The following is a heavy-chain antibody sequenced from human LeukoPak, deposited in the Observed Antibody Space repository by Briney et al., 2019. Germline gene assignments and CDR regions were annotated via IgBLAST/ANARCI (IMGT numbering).Heavy chain of an antibody. D-gene: IGHD6-13*01. CDR3: ARVSAAAGRGFDY. Sequence: SETLSLTCTVSGGSVSSYYWSWIRQPPGKGLEWIGYIYYSGSTNYNPSLKSRVTTSVDTSKNQFSLKLSSVTAADTAVYYCARVSAAAGRGFDYWGQGTLVTVSS. CDR2: IYYSGST. J-gene: IGHJ4*02. V-gene: IGHV4-59*02. CDR1: GGSVSSYY.